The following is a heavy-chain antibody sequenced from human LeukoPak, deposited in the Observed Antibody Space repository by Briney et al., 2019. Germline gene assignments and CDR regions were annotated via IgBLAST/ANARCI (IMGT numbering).Heavy chain of an antibody. CDR3: ARFWFGESTFDD. J-gene: IGHJ4*02. CDR1: GGSISSYY. V-gene: IGHV4-59*01. D-gene: IGHD3-10*01. Sequence: PSETLSLTCTVSGGSISSYYWSWIRQPPGKGLEWNGYVYSTGSTNYNPSLKSRVTISVDTSKNQFSLRLISVTAADTAVYYCARFWFGESTFDDWGQGTLVTVSS. CDR2: VYSTGST.